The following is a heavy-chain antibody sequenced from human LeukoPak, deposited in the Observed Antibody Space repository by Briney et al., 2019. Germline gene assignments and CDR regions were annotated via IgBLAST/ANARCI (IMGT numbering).Heavy chain of an antibody. Sequence: ASVTVSFTASGYTFTGYYMHWVRQAPGQGLEWMGRINPNSGGTNYAQKFQGRVTMTRDTSISTAYMELSRLRSDDTAVYYCARGLYGGNSAAGYWGQGTLVTVSS. V-gene: IGHV1-2*06. J-gene: IGHJ4*02. CDR2: INPNSGGT. CDR3: ARGLYGGNSAAGY. CDR1: GYTFTGYY. D-gene: IGHD4-23*01.